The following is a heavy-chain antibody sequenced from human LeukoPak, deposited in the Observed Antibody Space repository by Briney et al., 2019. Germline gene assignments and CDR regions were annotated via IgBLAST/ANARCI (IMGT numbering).Heavy chain of an antibody. V-gene: IGHV4-34*01. CDR2: ISHSGST. CDR1: GGSFSGYY. CDR3: ATVQLELSFDP. Sequence: SETLSLTCAVYGGSFSGYYWSWIRQPPGKGLEWIGEISHSGSTNYNPSLKSRVTISVDTSKNQFSLKLSSVTAADTAVYYCATVQLELSFDPWGQGTLVTVSS. J-gene: IGHJ5*02. D-gene: IGHD1-1*01.